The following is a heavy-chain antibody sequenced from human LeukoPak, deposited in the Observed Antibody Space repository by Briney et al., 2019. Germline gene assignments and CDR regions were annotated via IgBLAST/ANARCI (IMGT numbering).Heavy chain of an antibody. CDR2: IYPGDSDT. J-gene: IGHJ6*03. Sequence: GESLKISCKGSGYSFTSYWIGRVRQMPGKGLEWMGIIYPGDSDTRYSPSFQGQVTISADKSISTAYLQWSSLKASDTAMYYCARRNGHWYYYMDVWGKGTTVTVSS. CDR1: GYSFTSYW. CDR3: ARRNGHWYYYMDV. D-gene: IGHD2-8*01. V-gene: IGHV5-51*01.